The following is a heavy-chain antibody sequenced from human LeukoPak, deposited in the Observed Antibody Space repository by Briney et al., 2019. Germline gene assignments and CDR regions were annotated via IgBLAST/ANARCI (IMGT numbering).Heavy chain of an antibody. J-gene: IGHJ6*02. V-gene: IGHV3-30-3*01. CDR1: GFTFSSYA. Sequence: GGPLRLSCAASGFTFSSYAMHWVRQAPGKGLEWVAVISYDGSNKYYADSVKGRFTISRDNSKNTLYLQMNSLRAEDTAVYYCARLPYYYDSSGYWDHYYGMDVWGQGTTVTVS. CDR3: ARLPYYYDSSGYWDHYYGMDV. D-gene: IGHD3-22*01. CDR2: ISYDGSNK.